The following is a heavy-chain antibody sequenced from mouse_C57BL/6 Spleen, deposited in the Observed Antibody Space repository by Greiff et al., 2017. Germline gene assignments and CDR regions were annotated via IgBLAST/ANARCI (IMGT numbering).Heavy chain of an antibody. CDR1: GYTFTSYR. CDR2: IDPSDSEI. Sequence: VPPQQPGAELVRPGSSVKLSCKAPGYTFTSYRITWVKRRPIQGLEWIGNIDPSDSEIHYPPKFKDTAPLTVDKSSSTAYMQLISLTSEVSSVYYVARENYDGSSYVDLGYWGQGTTLSVSS. CDR3: ARENYDGSSYVDLGY. J-gene: IGHJ2*01. V-gene: IGHV1-52*01. D-gene: IGHD1-1*01.